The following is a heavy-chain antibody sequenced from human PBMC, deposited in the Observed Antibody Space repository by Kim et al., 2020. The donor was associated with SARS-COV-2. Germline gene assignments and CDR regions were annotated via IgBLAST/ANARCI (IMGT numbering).Heavy chain of an antibody. Sequence: GGSLRLSCAASGFTFSNYWMSWVRQAPGKGLEWVANIKQDGSEKYYVDSVKGRFTISRDNAKNSLYLQMSSLRAEDTAVYYCARDLNDYVWGTFDYWGQGTLVTVSS. J-gene: IGHJ4*02. CDR1: GFTFSNYW. CDR2: IKQDGSEK. V-gene: IGHV3-7*01. CDR3: ARDLNDYVWGTFDY. D-gene: IGHD3-16*01.